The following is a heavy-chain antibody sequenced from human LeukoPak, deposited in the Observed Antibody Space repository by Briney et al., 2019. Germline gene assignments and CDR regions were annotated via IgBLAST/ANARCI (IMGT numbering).Heavy chain of an antibody. CDR1: GYTFTNYG. CDR3: ARGGWIRGDYKADY. D-gene: IGHD4-17*01. J-gene: IGHJ4*02. Sequence: GASVKVSCKASGYTFTNYGISWVRQAPGQGLEWMGWISAYNGNTNYAQKLQGRVTMTTDTSTSTAYMELRSLRSDDTAVYSCARGGWIRGDYKADYWGQGTLVTVSS. V-gene: IGHV1-18*01. CDR2: ISAYNGNT.